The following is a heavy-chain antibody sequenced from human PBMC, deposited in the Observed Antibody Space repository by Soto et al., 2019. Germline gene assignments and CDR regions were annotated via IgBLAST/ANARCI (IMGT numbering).Heavy chain of an antibody. CDR1: GFTFSSYW. D-gene: IGHD5-12*01. CDR2: IKQDGSEK. CDR3: ARETNPITYSGYDWFDP. Sequence: GGSLRLSCAASGFTFSSYWMSWVRQAPGKGLEWVANIKQDGSEKYYVDSVKGRFTISRDNAKNSLYLQMNSLRAEDTAVYYCARETNPITYSGYDWFDPWGQGTLVTVSS. V-gene: IGHV3-7*01. J-gene: IGHJ5*02.